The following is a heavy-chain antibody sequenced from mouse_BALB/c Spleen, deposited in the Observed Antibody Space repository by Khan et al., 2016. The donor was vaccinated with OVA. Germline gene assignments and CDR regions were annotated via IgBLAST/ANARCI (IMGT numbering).Heavy chain of an antibody. Sequence: EVQLQESGPGLSKPSQSLSLTCTVTGYSITSDYAWNWIRQFPGNKLELMDFISYSGCTTYSPYLRSRISFTRDTSHNPFFLQLNSVTTEDTATYYCASGRLFLRYTDYVDYWGQGTTLTVSS. CDR1: GYSITSDYA. D-gene: IGHD1-1*01. CDR3: ASGRLFLRYTDYVDY. CDR2: ISYSGCT. J-gene: IGHJ2*01. V-gene: IGHV3-2*02.